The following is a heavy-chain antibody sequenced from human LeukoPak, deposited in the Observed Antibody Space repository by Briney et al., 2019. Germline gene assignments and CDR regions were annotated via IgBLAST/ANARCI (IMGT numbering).Heavy chain of an antibody. V-gene: IGHV1-46*01. CDR2: INPSVGST. J-gene: IGHJ5*02. CDR1: GYTFTSYY. Sequence: ASVKVSCKASGYTFTSYYMHWVRQAPGQGLEWMGIINPSVGSTSYAQKFQDRVTMTRDTSTSTVYMELSSLRSEDTAVYYCARGTYDSSGYYVWFDPWGQGTLVTVSP. D-gene: IGHD3-22*01. CDR3: ARGTYDSSGYYVWFDP.